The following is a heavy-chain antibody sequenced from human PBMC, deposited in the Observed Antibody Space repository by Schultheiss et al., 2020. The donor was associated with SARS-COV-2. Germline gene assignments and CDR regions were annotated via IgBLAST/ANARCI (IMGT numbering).Heavy chain of an antibody. CDR3: ARDGNSFALEWLSPSYYYYGMDV. CDR2: ISAYNGNT. V-gene: IGHV1-18*04. J-gene: IGHJ6*02. Sequence: ASVKVSCKASGYTFTGYYMHWVRQAPGQGLEWMGWISAYNGNTNYAQKLQGRVTMTTDTSTSTAYMELRSLRSDDTAVYYCARDGNSFALEWLSPSYYYYGMDVWGQGTTVTVSS. D-gene: IGHD3-3*01. CDR1: GYTFTGYY.